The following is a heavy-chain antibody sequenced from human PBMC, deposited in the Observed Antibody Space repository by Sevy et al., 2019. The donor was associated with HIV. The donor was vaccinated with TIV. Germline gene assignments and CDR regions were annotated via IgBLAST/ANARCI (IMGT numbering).Heavy chain of an antibody. CDR1: GGSISAYY. CDR3: ARAPTVRSGDDSLNWFDP. J-gene: IGHJ5*02. V-gene: IGHV4-59*01. CDR2: IYYTGST. D-gene: IGHD5-12*01. Sequence: AENLSLTCTVSGGSISAYYWSWIRQPPGKPLEYIGYIYYTGSTNYNPSLKSRVTISVDTSKNQFSLKLNSVTAADTAVYFCARAPTVRSGDDSLNWFDPWGQGTLVNVSS.